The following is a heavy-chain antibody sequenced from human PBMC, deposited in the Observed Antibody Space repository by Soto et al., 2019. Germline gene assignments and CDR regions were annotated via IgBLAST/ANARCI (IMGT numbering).Heavy chain of an antibody. J-gene: IGHJ6*02. CDR1: GCSFTTYW. CDR3: ARQLGDPRYYYSGLDV. D-gene: IGHD4-17*01. CDR2: IYPGDSDT. V-gene: IGHV5-51*01. Sequence: GESLKISCKGSGCSFTTYWIGWVRQMPVKGLEWMGSIYPGDSDTRYSPSFQGQVTISADKSISTAYLQWSGLKASDTAMYYCARQLGDPRYYYSGLDVWGQGTTVTVSS.